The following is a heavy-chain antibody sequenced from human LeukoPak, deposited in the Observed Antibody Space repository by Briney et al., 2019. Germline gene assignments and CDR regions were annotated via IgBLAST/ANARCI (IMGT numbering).Heavy chain of an antibody. Sequence: PSETLSLTCAVYGGSFSGYYWSWIRQPPGKGLEWIGEINHSGSTNYNPSLKSRVTISVDTSKNQFSLKLSSVTAADTAVYYCARSAPNDFWSGYYLADYYYYMDVWGKGTTVTVSS. CDR1: GGSFSGYY. CDR2: INHSGST. D-gene: IGHD3-3*01. V-gene: IGHV4-34*01. J-gene: IGHJ6*03. CDR3: ARSAPNDFWSGYYLADYYYYMDV.